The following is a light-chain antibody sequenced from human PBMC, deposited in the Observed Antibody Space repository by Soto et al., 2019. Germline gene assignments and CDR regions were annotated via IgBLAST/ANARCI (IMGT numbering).Light chain of an antibody. Sequence: DIQVTQSPPTLSASVGDRVAMTCRGSQTISTWMAWYQQKPGKAPKLLVYDASTLQSGVASRFSGSGSGTEFTLIISGLQPDDSATYYCQQYTNTNNPWMFGQGTNVDI. J-gene: IGKJ1*01. CDR3: QQYTNTNNPWM. V-gene: IGKV1-5*01. CDR1: QTISTW. CDR2: DAS.